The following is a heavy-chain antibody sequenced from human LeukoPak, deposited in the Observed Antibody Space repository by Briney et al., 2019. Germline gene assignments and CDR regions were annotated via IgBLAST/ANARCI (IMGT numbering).Heavy chain of an antibody. Sequence: SGSGYYWGWIRQPPGKGLEWVSLIYSGGSTYYADSVKGRFTISRDISKNTVYLQMNSLRAEDTAVYYCARTPNYEYYMDVWGKGTTVIISS. V-gene: IGHV3-53*01. CDR2: IYSGGST. CDR1: SGSGYY. J-gene: IGHJ6*03. D-gene: IGHD3-3*01. CDR3: ARTPNYEYYMDV.